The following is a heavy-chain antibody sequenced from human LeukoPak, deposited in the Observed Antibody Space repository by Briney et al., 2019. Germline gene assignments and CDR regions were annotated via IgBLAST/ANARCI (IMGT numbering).Heavy chain of an antibody. CDR2: IYTSGSN. Sequence: SDTLSLACTVSVGSISSFYWSWIRGPAGEGLEWIGRIYTSGSNNYTPSLKSRVTMSVDTSKNQFSLKLSSVTAADTAVYYCARDILTGYLAFDIWGQGTMVTVSS. CDR1: VGSISSFY. D-gene: IGHD3-9*01. CDR3: ARDILTGYLAFDI. J-gene: IGHJ3*02. V-gene: IGHV4-4*07.